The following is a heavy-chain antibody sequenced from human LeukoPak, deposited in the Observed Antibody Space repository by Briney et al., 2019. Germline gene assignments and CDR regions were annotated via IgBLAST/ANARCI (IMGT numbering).Heavy chain of an antibody. V-gene: IGHV5-51*01. J-gene: IGHJ4*02. Sequence: GESLKISCKGSGYSFTSYWIGWVRQMPGKGLEWMGIIYPGGSDTRYSPSFQGQVTISADKSISTAYLQWSSLKASDTAMYYCARFIYYYDSSAYFDYWGQGTLVTVSS. CDR1: GYSFTSYW. CDR3: ARFIYYYDSSAYFDY. CDR2: IYPGGSDT. D-gene: IGHD3-22*01.